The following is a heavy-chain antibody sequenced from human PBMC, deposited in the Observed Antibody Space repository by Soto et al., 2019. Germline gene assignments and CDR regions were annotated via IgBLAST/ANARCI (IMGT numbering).Heavy chain of an antibody. D-gene: IGHD3-9*01. CDR1: GGSISSGDYY. J-gene: IGHJ4*02. Sequence: SETLSLTCTVSGGSISSGDYYWSWIRQPPGKGLEWIGYIYYSGSTYYNPSLKSRVTISVDTSKNQFSLKLSSVTAADTAVYYCASGGIYDILTPFDYWGQGTLVTVSS. CDR2: IYYSGST. V-gene: IGHV4-30-4*01. CDR3: ASGGIYDILTPFDY.